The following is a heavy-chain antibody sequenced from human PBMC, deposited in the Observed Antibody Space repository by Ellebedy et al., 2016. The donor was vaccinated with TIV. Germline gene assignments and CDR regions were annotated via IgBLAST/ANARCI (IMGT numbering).Heavy chain of an antibody. D-gene: IGHD3-22*01. V-gene: IGHV1-18*01. J-gene: IGHJ4*02. CDR1: GYTFTSYD. CDR3: AKAMTYYYDSSGYYYGSYFDY. CDR2: ISAYNGNT. Sequence: ASVKVSXXASGYTFTSYDINWVRQATGQGLEWMGWISAYNGNTNYAQKLQGRVTMTTDTSTSTAYMELSSLRAEDTALYYCAKAMTYYYDSSGYYYGSYFDYWGQGTLVTVSS.